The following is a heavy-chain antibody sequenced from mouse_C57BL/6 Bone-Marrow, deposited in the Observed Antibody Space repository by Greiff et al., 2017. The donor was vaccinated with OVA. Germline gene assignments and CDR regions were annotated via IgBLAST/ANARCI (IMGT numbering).Heavy chain of an antibody. CDR2: IYPRSGNT. V-gene: IGHV1-81*01. D-gene: IGHD1-3*01. CDR3: AREWISLYYFDY. CDR1: GYTFTSYG. Sequence: LQESGAELARPGASVKLSCKASGYTFTSYGISWVKQRTGQGLEWIGEIYPRSGNTYYNEKFKGKATLTADKSSSTAYMELRSLTSEDSAVYFCAREWISLYYFDYWGQGTTLTVSS. J-gene: IGHJ2*01.